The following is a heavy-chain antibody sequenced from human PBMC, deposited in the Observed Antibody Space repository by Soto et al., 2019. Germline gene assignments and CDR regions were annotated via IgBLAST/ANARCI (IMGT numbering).Heavy chain of an antibody. Sequence: QVRLVESGGGVVQPGRSLRLSCAASGFTFSSYAMHWVRQAPGKGLEWVAVISYDGSNKYYADSVKGRFTISRDNSKNTLYLEMNSLRDEDTAVYYCARGYDSSGYYRPFDYWGQGTLVTVSS. D-gene: IGHD3-22*01. J-gene: IGHJ4*02. CDR3: ARGYDSSGYYRPFDY. CDR1: GFTFSSYA. CDR2: ISYDGSNK. V-gene: IGHV3-30-3*01.